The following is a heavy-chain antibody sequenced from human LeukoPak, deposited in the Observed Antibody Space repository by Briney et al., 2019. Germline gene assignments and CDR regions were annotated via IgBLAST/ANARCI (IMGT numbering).Heavy chain of an antibody. D-gene: IGHD3-10*01. CDR1: GDSISSYY. CDR3: ARGGSAYSNDY. V-gene: IGHV4-59*01. Sequence: SETLSLTCTVSGDSISSYYWSWIRQPPGKGLEWIGYIYHIGNTDYNPSLKSRVTISVDTSKNQFSLKLSSVTAADTAVYYCARGGSAYSNDYWGQGTLVTVSS. J-gene: IGHJ4*02. CDR2: IYHIGNT.